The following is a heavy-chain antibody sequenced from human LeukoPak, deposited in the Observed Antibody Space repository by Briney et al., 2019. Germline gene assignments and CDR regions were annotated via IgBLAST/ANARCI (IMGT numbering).Heavy chain of an antibody. V-gene: IGHV1-2*02. CDR3: ARTMVRGVIYFDY. J-gene: IGHJ4*02. Sequence: GASGKVSCKASGYTFTGYYMHWVRQAPGQGLEWMGRINPNSGGTNYAQKFQGRVTMTRDTSISTAYMELSRLRSDDTAVYYCARTMVRGVIYFDYWGQGTLVTVSS. CDR2: INPNSGGT. CDR1: GYTFTGYY. D-gene: IGHD3-10*01.